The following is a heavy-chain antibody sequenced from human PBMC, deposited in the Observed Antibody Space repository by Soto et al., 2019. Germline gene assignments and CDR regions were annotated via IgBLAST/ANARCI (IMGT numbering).Heavy chain of an antibody. CDR3: ARGVIWSRYFDY. V-gene: IGHV3-30-3*01. D-gene: IGHD3-16*01. CDR1: GFIFSNYV. CDR2: MSSHGTTK. Sequence: QVQLVESGGGVAQPGRSLRLSCAASGFIFSNYVMYWVRQAPGKGLEWVATMSSHGTTKSYADSVKGRFTISRDNSQNPLYLQMNSQRPEDTGVHDCARGVIWSRYFDYWGQGTLVTVSS. J-gene: IGHJ4*02.